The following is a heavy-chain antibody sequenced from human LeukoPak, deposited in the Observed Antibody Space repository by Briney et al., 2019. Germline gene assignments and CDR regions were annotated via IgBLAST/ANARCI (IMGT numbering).Heavy chain of an antibody. CDR2: ISSSGSTI. D-gene: IGHD4-17*01. Sequence: GGSLRLSCAASGFTFSDYYMSWIRQAPGKGLEWVSYISSSGSTIYYADSVKGRFTISRDNAKNSLYLQMNSLRAEDTAVYYCARDEYAYGDYSMLHYCGQGTLVTVSS. V-gene: IGHV3-11*01. CDR3: ARDEYAYGDYSMLHY. J-gene: IGHJ4*02. CDR1: GFTFSDYY.